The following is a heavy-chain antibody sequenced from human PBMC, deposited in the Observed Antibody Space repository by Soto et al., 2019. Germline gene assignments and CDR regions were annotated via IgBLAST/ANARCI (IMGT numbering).Heavy chain of an antibody. CDR1: GGSISSGGYY. CDR2: IYYSGST. D-gene: IGHD5-12*01. V-gene: IGHV4-31*03. CDR3: ARAYIVATKNYYYYYMDV. J-gene: IGHJ6*03. Sequence: SETLSLTCTVSGGSISSGGYYWSWIRQHPGKGLEWIGYIYYSGSTYYNPSLKSRVTISVDTSKNQFSLKLSSVTTADTAVYYCARAYIVATKNYYYYYMDVWGKGTTVTVSS.